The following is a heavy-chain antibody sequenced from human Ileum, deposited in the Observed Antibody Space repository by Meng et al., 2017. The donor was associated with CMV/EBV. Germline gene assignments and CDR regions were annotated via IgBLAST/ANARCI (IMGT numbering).Heavy chain of an antibody. CDR2: ITQSGNTGT. J-gene: IGHJ4*02. D-gene: IGHD3-10*01. CDR1: GGSFSVSY. CDR3: ARGLASGWLDY. Sequence: HVYIPKVGTGLLKLSEPCDFTCAFYGGSFSVSYWTWFHPRPGQELEWIGDITQSGNTGTTNNPCLMSRVTLSVDTSNSQFTLKMTSVTAADKGVYYCARGLASGWLDYWGQGTLVTVSS. V-gene: IGHV4-34*01.